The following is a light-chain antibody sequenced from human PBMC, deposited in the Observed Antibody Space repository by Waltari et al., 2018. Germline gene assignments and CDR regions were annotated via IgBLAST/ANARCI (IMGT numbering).Light chain of an antibody. J-gene: IGLJ2*01. CDR1: NRHVGNYYY. V-gene: IGLV2-23*02. CDR3: CSYAGTSTLI. CDR2: GVS. Sequence: QSALTQPASVSGSPGHSFTMSCPGTNRHVGNYYYAPWYQHPPGTAPKVTIFGVSKRPSGVSDRFSGSKSGNTASLTISGLQTEDEADYYCCSYAGTSTLIFGGGTKLTVL.